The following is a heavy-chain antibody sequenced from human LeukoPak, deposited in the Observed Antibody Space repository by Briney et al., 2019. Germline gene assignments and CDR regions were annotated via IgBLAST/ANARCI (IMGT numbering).Heavy chain of an antibody. Sequence: GGSLRLSCAASGLTFSTSWMHWVRQAPGKGLVWVSRINSDGSSTIYAGSVKGRFTISRDNAKNTLYLQMNSLRAEDTAVYYCARGIAVPGHFDYWGQGTLVTVS. D-gene: IGHD6-19*01. CDR1: GLTFSTSW. J-gene: IGHJ4*02. CDR2: INSDGSST. CDR3: ARGIAVPGHFDY. V-gene: IGHV3-74*01.